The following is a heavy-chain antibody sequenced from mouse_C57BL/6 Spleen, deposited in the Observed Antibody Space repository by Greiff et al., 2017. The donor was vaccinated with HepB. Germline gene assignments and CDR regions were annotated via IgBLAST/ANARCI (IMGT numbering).Heavy chain of an antibody. CDR3: ARWTGTGWYFDV. V-gene: IGHV1-80*01. CDR2: IYPGDGDT. J-gene: IGHJ1*03. CDR1: GYAFSSYW. Sequence: QVQLQQSGAELVKPGASVKISCKASGYAFSSYWMNWVKQRPGKGLEWIGQIYPGDGDTNYNGKFKGKATLTADKSSSTAYMQLSSLTSEDSAVYFCARWTGTGWYFDVWGTGTTVTVSS. D-gene: IGHD4-1*01.